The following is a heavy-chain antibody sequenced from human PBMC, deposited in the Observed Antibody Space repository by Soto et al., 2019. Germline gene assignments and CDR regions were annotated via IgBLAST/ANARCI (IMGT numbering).Heavy chain of an antibody. CDR2: IYYSGST. V-gene: IGHV4-59*01. D-gene: IGHD2-2*01. Sequence: TSETLSLTCTVSGGSISSYYWSWIRQPPGKGLEWIGYIYYSGSTNYNPSLKSRVTISVDTSKNQFSLKLSSVTAADTAVYYCARVRYCSSTSCYSVGEFDYWGQGTLVTVSS. J-gene: IGHJ4*02. CDR1: GGSISSYY. CDR3: ARVRYCSSTSCYSVGEFDY.